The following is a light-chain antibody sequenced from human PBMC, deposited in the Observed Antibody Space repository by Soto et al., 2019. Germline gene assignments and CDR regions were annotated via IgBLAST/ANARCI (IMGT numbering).Light chain of an antibody. Sequence: DIQMTQSPSTLSGSVGDRVTITCRASQTISSWLAWYQQKPGKAPKLLIYKASTLKSGVPSKFSGGRSGTEFTLTISSLQPDDFGTYYCQHYNSYSEAFGQGTEV. CDR1: QTISSW. CDR3: QHYNSYSEA. J-gene: IGKJ1*01. CDR2: KAS. V-gene: IGKV1-5*03.